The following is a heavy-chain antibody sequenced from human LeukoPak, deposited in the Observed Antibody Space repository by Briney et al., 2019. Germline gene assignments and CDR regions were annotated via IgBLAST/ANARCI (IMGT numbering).Heavy chain of an antibody. V-gene: IGHV4-31*03. J-gene: IGHJ6*02. CDR2: IYYSGST. Sequence: SQTLSLTCTVSGGSISSGGYYWSWIRQHPGKGLEWIGYIYYSGSTYYNPSLKSRVTISVDTSKNQFSLKLSSVTAADTAVYYCARVPYDYVWGSYPGMDVWGQETTVTVSS. D-gene: IGHD3-16*02. CDR1: GGSISSGGYY. CDR3: ARVPYDYVWGSYPGMDV.